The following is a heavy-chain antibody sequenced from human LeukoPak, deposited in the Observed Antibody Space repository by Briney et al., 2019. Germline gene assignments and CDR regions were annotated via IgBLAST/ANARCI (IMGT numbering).Heavy chain of an antibody. CDR3: ARCIAIFGVVDYFDY. CDR2: ISAGGGST. CDR1: GLTFSAYS. D-gene: IGHD3-3*01. V-gene: IGHV3-23*01. J-gene: IGHJ4*02. Sequence: GGSLRLSCAAYGLTFSAYSMTWVRQAPGKGLFWVSGISAGGGSTYYADSVKGRFTISRDNAKNSLYLQMNSLRAEDTAVYYCARCIAIFGVVDYFDYWGQGTLVTVSS.